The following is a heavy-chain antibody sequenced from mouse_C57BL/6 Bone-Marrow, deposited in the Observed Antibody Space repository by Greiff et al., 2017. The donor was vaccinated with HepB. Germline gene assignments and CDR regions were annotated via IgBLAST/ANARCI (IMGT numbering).Heavy chain of an antibody. J-gene: IGHJ1*03. CDR1: GFTFSSYA. V-gene: IGHV5-9-1*02. CDR3: TRAIYYYGSSWYFDV. Sequence: EVKLQESGEGLVKPGGSLKLSCAASGFTFSSYAMSWVRQTPEKRLEWVAYISSGGDYIYYADTVKGRFTISRDNARNTLYLQMSSLKSEDTAMYYCTRAIYYYGSSWYFDVWGTGTTVTVSS. D-gene: IGHD1-1*01. CDR2: ISSGGDYI.